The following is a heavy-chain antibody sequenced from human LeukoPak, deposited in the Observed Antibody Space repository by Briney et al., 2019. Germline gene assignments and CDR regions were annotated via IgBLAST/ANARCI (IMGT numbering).Heavy chain of an antibody. CDR1: GGSFSGYY. CDR2: INHSGST. Sequence: SETLSLTCAVYGGSFSGYYWSWIRQPPGKGLEWIGEINHSGSTNYNPSLKSRVTISVDTSKNQFSLKLSSVTAADTAVYYCARDKAQAGYYYDSSVITYYYYYMDVWGKGTTVTVSS. CDR3: ARDKAQAGYYYDSSVITYYYYYMDV. D-gene: IGHD3-22*01. V-gene: IGHV4-34*01. J-gene: IGHJ6*03.